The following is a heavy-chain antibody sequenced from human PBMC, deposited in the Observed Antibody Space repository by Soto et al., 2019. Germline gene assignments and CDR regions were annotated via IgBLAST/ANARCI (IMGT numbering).Heavy chain of an antibody. CDR1: RYSFPSHD. CDR3: ATPPPRVERSGYAEGWFDP. V-gene: IGHV1-8*02. CDR2: MSPNSCNT. Sequence: ASEQVSCLASRYSFPSHDINWVRQAAGRGLEWMGWMSPNSCNTAYAQRFQGRFSMTSKTSITTAYMELSSLRSEDSAVYYCATPPPRVERSGYAEGWFDPWGQGTLVTVSS. J-gene: IGHJ5*02. D-gene: IGHD5-12*01.